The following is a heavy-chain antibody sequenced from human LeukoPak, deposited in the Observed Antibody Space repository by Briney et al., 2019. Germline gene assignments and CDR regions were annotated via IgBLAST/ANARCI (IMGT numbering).Heavy chain of an antibody. CDR2: MNPNSGNT. D-gene: IGHD4-17*01. V-gene: IGHV1-8*03. Sequence: GASVKVSCKASGYTFTSYDINWVRQATGQGLEWMGWMNPNSGNTGYAQKFQGRVTITRNTSISTAYMELSSLRSEDTAVYYCARQTVTTILQSYYYYYMDVWGKGTTVTVSS. CDR1: GYTFTSYD. CDR3: ARQTVTTILQSYYYYYMDV. J-gene: IGHJ6*03.